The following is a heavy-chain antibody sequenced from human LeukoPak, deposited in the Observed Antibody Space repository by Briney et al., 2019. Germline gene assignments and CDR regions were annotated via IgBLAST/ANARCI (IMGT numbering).Heavy chain of an antibody. CDR2: ISYSGST. J-gene: IGHJ6*02. Sequence: SETLSLTCTVSGGSISSSSHYWDWIRQPPGKGLEWIGSISYSGSTYYNPSLKSRVTISVDTSKNQFSLNLTSVTAADTAVYYCARRNYYYGMYVWGQGTTVTVSS. CDR3: ARRNYYYGMYV. CDR1: GGSISSSSHY. V-gene: IGHV4-39*01.